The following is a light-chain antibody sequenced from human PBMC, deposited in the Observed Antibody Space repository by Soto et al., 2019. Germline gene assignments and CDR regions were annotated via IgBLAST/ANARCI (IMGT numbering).Light chain of an antibody. Sequence: EIVMTHSPGTLPLCPWEIATLSCRASQSVSNNYLAWYQQKRGQAPRLLIYDSSNRAAGIPARFSGSGSGTDFTLTVSSLEPEDFVVYYRQQHSNSPWTFGQGTKVDIK. CDR1: QSVSNNY. CDR3: QQHSNSPWT. V-gene: IGKV3-11*01. CDR2: DSS. J-gene: IGKJ1*01.